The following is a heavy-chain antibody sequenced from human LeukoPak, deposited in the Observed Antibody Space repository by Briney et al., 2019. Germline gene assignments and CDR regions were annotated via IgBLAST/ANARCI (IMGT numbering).Heavy chain of an antibody. J-gene: IGHJ4*02. V-gene: IGHV3-48*04. D-gene: IGHD3-10*01. CDR1: GVTFSSYS. CDR3: ARSAFGVDY. CDR2: ISSSSSTI. Sequence: GGSLGLSCAASGVTFSSYSMNWLRQAPGKGLEWVSYISSSSSTIYYADSVKGRFTISRDNAKNSLYLQMNSLGAEDTAVYYCARSAFGVDYWGQGTLVTVSS.